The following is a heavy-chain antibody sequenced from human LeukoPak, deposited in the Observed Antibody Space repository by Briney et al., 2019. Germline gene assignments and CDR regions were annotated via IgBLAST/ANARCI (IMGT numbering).Heavy chain of an antibody. V-gene: IGHV4-59*01. D-gene: IGHD3-22*01. CDR1: GGSISSYY. CDR3: ARFSYGDYHDSSGYDY. CDR2: IYYSGST. J-gene: IGHJ4*02. Sequence: SETLSLTCTVSGGSISSYYWSWIRQPPGKGLEWIGYIYYSGSTNYNPSLKSRVTISVDTSKNQFSLKLSSVTAADTAVYYCARFSYGDYHDSSGYDYWGQGTLVTVSS.